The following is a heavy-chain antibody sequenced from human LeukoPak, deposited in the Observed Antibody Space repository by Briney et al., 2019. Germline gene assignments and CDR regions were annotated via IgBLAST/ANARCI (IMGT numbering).Heavy chain of an antibody. CDR2: IYHSGST. Sequence: PSETLSLTCAVSDYSISSGYYWGWIRQPPGKGLEWIWSIYHSGSTYYNPSLKSRVTISVDMSKNQFSLKLSSVTAADTAVYYCARHIHLGDSSSSSFYFDYWGQGTLVTVSS. J-gene: IGHJ4*02. V-gene: IGHV4-38-2*01. D-gene: IGHD6-6*01. CDR1: DYSISSGYY. CDR3: ARHIHLGDSSSSSFYFDY.